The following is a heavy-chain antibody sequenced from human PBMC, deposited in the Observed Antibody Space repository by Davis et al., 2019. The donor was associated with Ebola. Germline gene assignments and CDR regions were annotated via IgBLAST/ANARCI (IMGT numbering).Heavy chain of an antibody. Sequence: SETLSLTCTVSGGFIRSSSYYWSWLRQHPGKGLVWIWYIYSSGSTYYNPSLKSRVTISVDTSKNQFSLKLSSVTAADTAVYYCARDDATVTPYYYYMDVWGKGTTVTVAS. CDR3: ARDDATVTPYYYYMDV. D-gene: IGHD4-11*01. V-gene: IGHV4-31*03. CDR1: GGFIRSSSYY. J-gene: IGHJ6*03. CDR2: IYSSGST.